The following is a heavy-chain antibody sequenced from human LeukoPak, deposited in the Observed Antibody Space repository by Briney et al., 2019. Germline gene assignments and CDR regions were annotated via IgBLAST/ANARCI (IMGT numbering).Heavy chain of an antibody. CDR2: IYYSGST. CDR1: GGSISSYY. D-gene: IGHD3-3*01. J-gene: IGHJ3*02. Sequence: SETLSLTCTVSGGSISSYYWSWIRQPPGKGLEWIGYIYYSGSTKYNPSLKSRVTISVDTSKNQFSLKLSSVTAADTAVYYCAREARVWSSFDIWGQGTMVTVSS. V-gene: IGHV4-59*12. CDR3: AREARVWSSFDI.